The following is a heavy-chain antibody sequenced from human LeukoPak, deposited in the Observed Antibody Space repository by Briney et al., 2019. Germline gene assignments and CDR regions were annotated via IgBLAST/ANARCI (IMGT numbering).Heavy chain of an antibody. J-gene: IGHJ6*03. CDR3: ARAPPQYSSSWYRRDYYYYMDV. CDR1: GFTFSSYW. V-gene: IGHV3-74*01. CDR2: INSDGSST. D-gene: IGHD6-13*01. Sequence: PGGSLRLSCATSGFTFSSYWMHWVRQAPGKGLVWVSRINSDGSSTSYADSVKGRFTISRDNAKNTLYLQMNSLRAEDTAVYYCARAPPQYSSSWYRRDYYYYMDVWGKGTTVTVSS.